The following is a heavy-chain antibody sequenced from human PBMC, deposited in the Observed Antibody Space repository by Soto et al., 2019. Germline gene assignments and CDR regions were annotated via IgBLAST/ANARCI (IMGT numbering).Heavy chain of an antibody. Sequence: PGGSLRLSCAASGFTFSSYAMSWVRQAPGKGLEWVSAISGSGGSTYYADSVKGRFTISRDNSKNTLYLQMNSLRAEDTAVYYCVKDPQRVSPSPMDVWGQGTTVTVSS. J-gene: IGHJ6*02. CDR1: GFTFSSYA. V-gene: IGHV3-23*01. CDR3: VKDPQRVSPSPMDV. D-gene: IGHD6-13*01. CDR2: ISGSGGST.